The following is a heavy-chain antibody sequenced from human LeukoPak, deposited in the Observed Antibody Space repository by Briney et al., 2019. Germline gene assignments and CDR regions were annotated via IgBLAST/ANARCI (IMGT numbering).Heavy chain of an antibody. CDR2: IYYSGST. CDR1: GGSISSSSYY. Sequence: SETLSLTCTVSGGSISSSSYYWGWIRQPPGKGLEWIGSIYYSGSTYYNPSLKSRVTISVDTSKNQLSLKLSSVTAADTAVYYCASPDWSNSTSCYCNAFDIWGQGTMVTVSS. J-gene: IGHJ3*02. D-gene: IGHD2-2*01. V-gene: IGHV4-39*01. CDR3: ASPDWSNSTSCYCNAFDI.